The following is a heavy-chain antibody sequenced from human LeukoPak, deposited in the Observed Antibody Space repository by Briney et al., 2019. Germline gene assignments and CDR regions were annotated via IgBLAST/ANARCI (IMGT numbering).Heavy chain of an antibody. CDR2: IHHSGST. Sequence: SETLSLTCTVSGGSISNYYWGWIRQPPGKGLEWIGSIHHSGSTYYNPSLKSRVTISVDTSKNQFSLKLSSVTAADTAVYYCARDGITYGMDVWGQGTTVTVSS. J-gene: IGHJ6*02. CDR1: GGSISNYY. V-gene: IGHV4-39*07. CDR3: ARDGITYGMDV. D-gene: IGHD3-10*01.